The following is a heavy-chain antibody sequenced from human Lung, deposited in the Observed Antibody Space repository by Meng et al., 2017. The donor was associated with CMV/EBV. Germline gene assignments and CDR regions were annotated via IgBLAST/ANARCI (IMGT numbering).Heavy chain of an antibody. V-gene: IGHV4-59*01. J-gene: IGHJ5*02. CDR1: GGSISSYF. CDR2: IYYSGST. D-gene: IGHD7-27*01. Sequence: LXCTVSGGSISSYFWSWIRQPPGKGLEWIGYIYYSGSTNYNPSLKSRVTISVDTSKNQFSLKLSSVTAADTAVYYCARDLTREVAWGFDPWGQGTLVTVS. CDR3: ARDLTREVAWGFDP.